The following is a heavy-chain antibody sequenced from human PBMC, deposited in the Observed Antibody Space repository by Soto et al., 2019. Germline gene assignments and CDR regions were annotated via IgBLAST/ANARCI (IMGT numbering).Heavy chain of an antibody. V-gene: IGHV4-59*01. D-gene: IGHD6-6*01. Sequence: KTSETLSLTCTVSGGSISSYYWSWIRQPPGKGLEWIGYIYYSGSTNYNPSLKSRVTISVDTSKNQFSLKLSSVTAADTAVCYCAKYSSSYFDYWGQGTLVTVSS. CDR2: IYYSGST. J-gene: IGHJ4*02. CDR3: AKYSSSYFDY. CDR1: GGSISSYY.